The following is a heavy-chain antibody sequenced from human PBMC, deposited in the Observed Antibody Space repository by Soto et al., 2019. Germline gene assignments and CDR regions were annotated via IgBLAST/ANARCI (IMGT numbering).Heavy chain of an antibody. D-gene: IGHD2-21*02. CDR3: ARVLAYCGGDCYSPTTGGIIYYYYGMDV. CDR1: GGSFSGYY. Sequence: SETLSLTCAVYGGSFSGYYWSWIRQPPGKGLEWIGEINHSGSTNYNPSLKSRVTISVDTSKNQFSLKLSSVTAADTAVYYCARVLAYCGGDCYSPTTGGIIYYYYGMDVWGQGTTVTVSS. V-gene: IGHV4-34*01. CDR2: INHSGST. J-gene: IGHJ6*02.